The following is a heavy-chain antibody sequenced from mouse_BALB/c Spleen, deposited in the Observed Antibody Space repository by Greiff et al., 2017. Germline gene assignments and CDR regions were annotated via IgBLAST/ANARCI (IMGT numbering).Heavy chain of an antibody. J-gene: IGHJ3*01. D-gene: IGHD2-14*01. CDR3: AREAYYRYDGAWFAY. V-gene: IGHV2-9*02. CDR1: GFSLTSYG. CDR2: IWAGGST. Sequence: QVQLKESGPGLVAPSQSLSITCTVSGFSLTSYGVHWVRQPPGKGLEWLGVIWAGGSTNYNSALMSRLSISKDNSKSQVFLKMNSLQTDDTAMYYCAREAYYRYDGAWFAYWGQGTLVTVSA.